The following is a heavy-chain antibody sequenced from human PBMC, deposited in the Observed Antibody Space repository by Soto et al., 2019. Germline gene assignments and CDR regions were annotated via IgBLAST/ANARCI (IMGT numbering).Heavy chain of an antibody. V-gene: IGHV3-21*01. CDR2: ISSSSSYI. D-gene: IGHD6-19*01. Sequence: PGGSRRRSCGASGFTFSSYSMNWVREAPGKGLEWVSSISSSSSYIYYADSVKGRFTISRDNAKNSLYLQMNSLRAEDTAVYYCAREVWVAGLLVGSGGFQHWGQGTLVTVS. CDR1: GFTFSSYS. CDR3: AREVWVAGLLVGSGGFQH. J-gene: IGHJ1*01.